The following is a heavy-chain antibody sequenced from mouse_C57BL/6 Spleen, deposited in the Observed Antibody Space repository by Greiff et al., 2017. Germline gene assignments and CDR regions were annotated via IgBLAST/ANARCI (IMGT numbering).Heavy chain of an antibody. CDR1: GYAFSRSW. Sequence: QVQLQQSGPELVKPGASVKISCKASGYAFSRSWMNWVKQRPGKGLEWIGRIYPGDGDTNYNGTFKGKATLTADKSSSTAYMQLSSLTSADSAVYVCSREYDYDGDWFAYWGQGTLVTVSA. CDR3: SREYDYDGDWFAY. CDR2: IYPGDGDT. D-gene: IGHD2-4*01. J-gene: IGHJ3*01. V-gene: IGHV1-82*01.